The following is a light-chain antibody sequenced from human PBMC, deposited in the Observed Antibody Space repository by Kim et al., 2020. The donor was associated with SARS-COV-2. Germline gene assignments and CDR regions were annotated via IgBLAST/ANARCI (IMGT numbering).Light chain of an antibody. V-gene: IGLV4-69*01. J-gene: IGLJ3*02. CDR3: QTWGPGIRV. Sequence: ASLQLTSTRSNGPYDYAIAWHQQQPGKGPRYFMKVNRDGSHSKGDGIPDRFSGSSSGAERYLTISSLQSDDEADYYCQTWGPGIRVFGGGTKVTVL. CDR1: NGPYDYA. CDR2: VNRDGSH.